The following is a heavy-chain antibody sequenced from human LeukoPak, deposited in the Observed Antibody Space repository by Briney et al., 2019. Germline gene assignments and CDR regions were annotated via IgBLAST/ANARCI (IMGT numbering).Heavy chain of an antibody. V-gene: IGHV4-34*01. CDR2: INHSGST. D-gene: IGHD3-9*01. J-gene: IGHJ4*02. Sequence: KPSETLSLTCAVYGGSFSGYYWSWIRQPPGKGLEWIGEINHSGSTNYNPSLKSRVTISVDTSKNKFSLKLSSVTAADTAVYYCARGGDILTGYPDYWGQGTLVTVSS. CDR3: ARGGDILTGYPDY. CDR1: GGSFSGYY.